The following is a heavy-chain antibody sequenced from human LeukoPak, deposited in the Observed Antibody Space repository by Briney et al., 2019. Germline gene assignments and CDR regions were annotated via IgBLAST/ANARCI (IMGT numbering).Heavy chain of an antibody. CDR2: TYYRSTWYN. V-gene: IGHV6-1*01. Sequence: SQTLSLTCAISRDSVSSNSVTWNWIRQSPSRGLEWLGRTYYRSTWYNDYAVSVRGRITVNPDTSKNQFSLHLDSVTPEDTAVYYCARRLTQYDCFDPWGQGILVTVS. J-gene: IGHJ5*02. CDR1: RDSVSSNSVT. D-gene: IGHD2-2*01. CDR3: ARRLTQYDCFDP.